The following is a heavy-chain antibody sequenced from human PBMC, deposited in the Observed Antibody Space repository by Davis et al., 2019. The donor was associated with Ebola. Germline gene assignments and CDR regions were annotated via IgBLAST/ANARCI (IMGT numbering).Heavy chain of an antibody. CDR1: GFTFSYYW. J-gene: IGHJ4*02. V-gene: IGHV3-7*01. Sequence: GESLKISCAASGFTFSYYWMSWVRQAPAKGLEWVASINEDGSAKYYVDSVKGRFTISRDNAKNSLHLQMNSVRAEDTAVYYCARVGWVPSSDYWGQGTLVTVSS. CDR2: INEDGSAK. CDR3: ARVGWVPSSDY. D-gene: IGHD2-2*01.